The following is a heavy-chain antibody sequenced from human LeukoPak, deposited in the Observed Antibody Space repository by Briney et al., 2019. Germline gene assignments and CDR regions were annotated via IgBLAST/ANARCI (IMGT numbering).Heavy chain of an antibody. CDR3: ANGDIAAAGNYYYYGMDV. J-gene: IGHJ6*02. CDR2: ISGSCGST. CDR1: GFTFSSYA. D-gene: IGHD6-13*01. Sequence: PGGSLRLSCAASGFTFSSYAMSWVRQAPGKGLEWVSAISGSCGSTYYADSVKGRFTISRDNSKNTLYLQMNSLRAEDTAVYYCANGDIAAAGNYYYYGMDVWGQGTTVTVSS. V-gene: IGHV3-23*01.